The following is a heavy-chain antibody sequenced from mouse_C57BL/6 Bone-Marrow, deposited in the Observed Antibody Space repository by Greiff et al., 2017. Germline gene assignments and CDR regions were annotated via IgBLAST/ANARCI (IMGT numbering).Heavy chain of an antibody. D-gene: IGHD1-1*01. V-gene: IGHV14-4*01. CDR2: IDPENGDT. J-gene: IGHJ1*03. Sequence: EVQLQESGAELVRPGASVKLSCTASGFNIKDDYMHWVKQRPEQGLEWIGWIDPENGDTEYASKFQGKATITADTSSNTAYLQLSSLTSEDTAVYYCTFLYYGSSCDVWGTGTTVTVSS. CDR1: GFNIKDDY. CDR3: TFLYYGSSCDV.